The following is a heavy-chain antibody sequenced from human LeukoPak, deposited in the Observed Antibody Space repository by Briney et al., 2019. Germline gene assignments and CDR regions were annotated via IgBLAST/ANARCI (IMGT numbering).Heavy chain of an antibody. CDR3: TRDQTPYS. J-gene: IGHJ4*02. V-gene: IGHV3-30*04. CDR2: ISYDGSNK. CDR1: GFTFSSYA. Sequence: QTGGSLRLSCAASGFTFSSYAMHWVRQAPGKGLEWVAAISYDGSNKYSADSVKGRFTISRDNSKNTLYLQMNSLKTEDTAVYYCTRDQTPYSWGQGTLVTVSS.